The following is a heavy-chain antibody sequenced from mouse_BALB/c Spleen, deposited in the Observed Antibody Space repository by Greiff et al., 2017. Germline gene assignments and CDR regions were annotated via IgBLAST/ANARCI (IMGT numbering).Heavy chain of an antibody. CDR1: GFTFSSYT. D-gene: IGHD1-1*01. V-gene: IGHV5-6-4*01. CDR2: ISSGGSYT. CDR3: ARGYYGSRDAMDY. J-gene: IGHJ4*01. Sequence: EVKLVESGGGLVKPGGSLKLSCAASGFTFSSYTMSWVRQTPEKRLEWVATISSGGSYTYYPDSVKGRFTISRDNAKNTLYLQMSSLKSEDTAMYYCARGYYGSRDAMDYWGQGTSVTVSS.